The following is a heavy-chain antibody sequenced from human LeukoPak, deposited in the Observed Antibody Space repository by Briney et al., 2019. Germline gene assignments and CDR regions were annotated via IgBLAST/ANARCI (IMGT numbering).Heavy chain of an antibody. CDR3: ARHPVMTTVGHYYYMDV. CDR1: GGSISTSSYY. V-gene: IGHV4-39*01. CDR2: IYYSGST. J-gene: IGHJ6*03. D-gene: IGHD4-17*01. Sequence: SETLSLTCTASGGSISTSSYYWGWIRQPPGKGLEWIGSIYYSGSTYYNPSLKSRVTISVDTSKNRFSLKLSSVTAADTAVYYCARHPVMTTVGHYYYMDVWGKGTTVTVSS.